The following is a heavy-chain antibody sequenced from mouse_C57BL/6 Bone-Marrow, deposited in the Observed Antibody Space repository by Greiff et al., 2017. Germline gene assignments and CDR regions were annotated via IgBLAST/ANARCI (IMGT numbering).Heavy chain of an antibody. CDR1: GYTFTDYN. Sequence: EVQLQQSGPELVKPGASVKIPCKASGYTFTDYNMDWVKQSHGKSLEWIGDINPNNGGTIYNQKFKGKATLTVDKSSSTAYMELRSLTSEDTAVYYCARRITGRGFAYWGQGTLVTVSA. J-gene: IGHJ3*01. V-gene: IGHV1-18*01. CDR3: ARRITGRGFAY. D-gene: IGHD1-1*01. CDR2: INPNNGGT.